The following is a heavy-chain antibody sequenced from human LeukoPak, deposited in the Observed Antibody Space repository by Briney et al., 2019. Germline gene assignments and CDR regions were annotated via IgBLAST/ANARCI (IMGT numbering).Heavy chain of an antibody. CDR2: ISYSGST. CDR1: GGSITGYY. D-gene: IGHD1-7*01. CDR3: VRHSGGTTYDY. V-gene: IGHV4-59*08. J-gene: IGHJ4*02. Sequence: AETLSLTCTVSGGSITGYYWSWIRQAPGKGLEWIAYISYSGSTSYNPSIRSRVTISVDTSKNLFSLNLSSLTAADTAVYYCVRHSGGTTYDYWGQGIQVTVSS.